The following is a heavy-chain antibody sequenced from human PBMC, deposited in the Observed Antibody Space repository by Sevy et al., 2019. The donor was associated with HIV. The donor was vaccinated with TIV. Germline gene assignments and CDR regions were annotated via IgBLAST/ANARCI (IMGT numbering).Heavy chain of an antibody. J-gene: IGHJ4*02. V-gene: IGHV1-8*03. CDR3: ARVADKRYFVY. CDR1: GYTFTSYD. CDR2: MNPNSGNT. D-gene: IGHD3-9*01. Sequence: ASVKVSCKASGYTFTSYDINWVRQATGQGLEWMGWMNPNSGNTGYAQKFQGRVTITRNTSISTAYMELSSLRSEDTAVYYCARVADKRYFVYWGQGTLVTVSS.